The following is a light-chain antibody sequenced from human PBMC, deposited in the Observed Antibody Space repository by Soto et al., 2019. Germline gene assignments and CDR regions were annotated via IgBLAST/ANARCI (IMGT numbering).Light chain of an antibody. Sequence: DIQMTQSPSSLSASVGVRVNINCRPSQSIINYLNWYQQKPGKAPKLLIFGASSLQSGVPSRFSGSGSGTDFTLSISTLQPEDFATYYCQQSYSNLGTFGQGTKVDSK. CDR3: QQSYSNLGT. CDR2: GAS. CDR1: QSIINY. J-gene: IGKJ2*01. V-gene: IGKV1-39*01.